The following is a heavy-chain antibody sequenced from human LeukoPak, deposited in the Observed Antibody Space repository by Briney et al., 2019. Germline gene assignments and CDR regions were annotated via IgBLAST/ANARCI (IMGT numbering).Heavy chain of an antibody. J-gene: IGHJ6*02. V-gene: IGHV1-69*01. Sequence: SVKVSCRATGGTFSSYAISWVRQAPGQGLEWMGGIIPIFGTANYAQKFQGRVTITADESTSTAYMELSSLRSEDTAVYYCARASGYAYGMDVWGQGTTVTVSS. D-gene: IGHD5-12*01. CDR3: ARASGYAYGMDV. CDR2: IIPIFGTA. CDR1: GGTFSSYA.